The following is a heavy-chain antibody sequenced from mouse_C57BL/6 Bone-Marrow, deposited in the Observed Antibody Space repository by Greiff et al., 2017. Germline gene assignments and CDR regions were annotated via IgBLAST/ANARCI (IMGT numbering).Heavy chain of an antibody. Sequence: VQLQQSGAELARPGASVKMSCKASGYTFTSYTMHWVKQRPGQGLEWIGYINPSSGYTKYNQKFKDKATLTADKSSSTAYMQLSSLTSEDSAVYYCAGPSGSSRYFDYWGQGTTLTVSS. CDR2: INPSSGYT. D-gene: IGHD1-1*01. V-gene: IGHV1-4*01. J-gene: IGHJ2*01. CDR1: GYTFTSYT. CDR3: AGPSGSSRYFDY.